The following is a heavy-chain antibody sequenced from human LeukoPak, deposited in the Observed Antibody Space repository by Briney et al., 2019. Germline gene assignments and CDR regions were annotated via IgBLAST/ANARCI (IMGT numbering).Heavy chain of an antibody. CDR3: ARHKGYSSSMYYFDY. D-gene: IGHD6-13*01. CDR2: IYSSGST. CDR1: GGSISSSSYY. J-gene: IGHJ4*02. V-gene: IGHV4-39*01. Sequence: KPSETLSLTCTVSGGSISSSSYYWGWIRQPPGKGLEWIGSIYSSGSTYYNPSLKSRVTISVDTSKNQFSLKLTSVTAADTAVYYCARHKGYSSSMYYFDYWGQGTLVTVSS.